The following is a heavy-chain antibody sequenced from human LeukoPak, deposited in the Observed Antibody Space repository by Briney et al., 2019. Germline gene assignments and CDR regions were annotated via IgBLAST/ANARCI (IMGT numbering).Heavy chain of an antibody. Sequence: GGSLRLSWAASGFTFSSYAMNWVRQAPGKGLEWVSAISGSGGSTYYADSVKGRFTISRDNSKNTLYLQMNSLRAEDTAVYYCAKSAYDGALYNWFDPWGQGTLVTVSS. CDR3: AKSAYDGALYNWFDP. CDR2: ISGSGGST. D-gene: IGHD4-17*01. V-gene: IGHV3-23*01. J-gene: IGHJ5*02. CDR1: GFTFSSYA.